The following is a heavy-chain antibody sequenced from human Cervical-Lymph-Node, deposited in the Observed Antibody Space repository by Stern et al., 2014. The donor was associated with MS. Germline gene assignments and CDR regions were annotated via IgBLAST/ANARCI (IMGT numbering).Heavy chain of an antibody. CDR2: LNPNSDDP. CDR1: GYAFTGFF. V-gene: IGHV1-2*06. CDR3: ARESTRIIVGIDY. D-gene: IGHD2/OR15-2a*01. Sequence: VKLVESGAKMKKPGASVKVSCKASGYAFTGFFIHWVRQVPGQGLEWMGRLNPNSDDPTSAQKFQDRVKLTRDTSISTAYLELSRLTSADTAVYYCARESTRIIVGIDYWGQGTQVTVSS. J-gene: IGHJ4*02.